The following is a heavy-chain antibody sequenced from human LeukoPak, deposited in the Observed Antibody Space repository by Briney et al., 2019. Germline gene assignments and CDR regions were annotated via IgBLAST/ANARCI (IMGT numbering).Heavy chain of an antibody. Sequence: SGTLSLTCAVSGGSISSTNLWNWVRQPPGKGLEWIGEIYHSGSTNYNPSLKRRVSISIDKSKNQFSLKLSSVTAADTAIYYCARDDFVDIAMVRLYHWGQGTLVTVSS. CDR3: ARDDFVDIAMVRLYH. CDR1: GGSISSTNL. D-gene: IGHD5-18*01. CDR2: IYHSGST. V-gene: IGHV4-4*02. J-gene: IGHJ5*02.